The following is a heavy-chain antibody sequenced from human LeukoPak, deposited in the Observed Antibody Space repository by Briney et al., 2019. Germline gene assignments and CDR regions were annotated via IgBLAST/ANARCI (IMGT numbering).Heavy chain of an antibody. CDR3: ARSKGGYSYGSDY. Sequence: GRSLRLSCAASGFTFSSYWMSWVSQAPGKGLEWVANIKQDGSEKYYVDSVKGRFTISRDNAKNSLYLQMNSLRAEDTAVYYCARSKGGYSYGSDYWGQGTLVTVSS. D-gene: IGHD5-18*01. CDR1: GFTFSSYW. J-gene: IGHJ4*02. CDR2: IKQDGSEK. V-gene: IGHV3-7*01.